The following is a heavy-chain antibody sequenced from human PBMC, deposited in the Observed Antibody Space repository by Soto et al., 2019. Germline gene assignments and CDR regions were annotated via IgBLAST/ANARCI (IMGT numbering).Heavy chain of an antibody. D-gene: IGHD6-13*01. CDR1: GFTFSNYW. J-gene: IGHJ4*02. CDR3: TRGASSWNGIDF. V-gene: IGHV3-74*01. Sequence: EVQLVESGGGLVQPGGSLRLSCAASGFTFSNYWMHWVRQAPGKGLEWVSRINIDGCHREYADSVKGRFTISRDDAQNTLYVQMHGLRVEDTAVYYCTRGASSWNGIDFWGQGTLVTVAS. CDR2: INIDGCHR.